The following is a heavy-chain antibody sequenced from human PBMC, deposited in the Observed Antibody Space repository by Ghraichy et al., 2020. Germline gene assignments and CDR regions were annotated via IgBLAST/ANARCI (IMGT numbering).Heavy chain of an antibody. CDR3: ARGAHDYAFDF. J-gene: IGHJ4*02. Sequence: SETLSLTCAVSGDVIGAGGYSWSWIRQSPGKGLEWVGYTFHDGTTRLNPSLKNRVTILVDKSKNQFSLNLSSLTAADTAVYYCARGAHDYAFDFWGQGILVTVSA. D-gene: IGHD4-17*01. V-gene: IGHV4-30-2*06. CDR1: GDVIGAGGYS. CDR2: TFHDGTT.